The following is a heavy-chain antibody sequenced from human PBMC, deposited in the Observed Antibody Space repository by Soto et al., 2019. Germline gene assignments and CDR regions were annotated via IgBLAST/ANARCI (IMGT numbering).Heavy chain of an antibody. V-gene: IGHV3-30-3*01. CDR3: AIPRRIFGVVISPDRAPLDY. CDR1: GFTFSSYA. Sequence: PGGSLRLSCAASGFTFSSYAMHWVLQAPGKGLERVAVISYDGSNKYYADSVKGRFIISRDNSKNTLYLQMNSLRAEDTAVYYCAIPRRIFGVVISPDRAPLDYWGQGTLVTVSS. D-gene: IGHD3-3*01. CDR2: ISYDGSNK. J-gene: IGHJ4*02.